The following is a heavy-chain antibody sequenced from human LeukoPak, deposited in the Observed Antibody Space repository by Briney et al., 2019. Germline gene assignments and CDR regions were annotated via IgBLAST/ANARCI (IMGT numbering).Heavy chain of an antibody. V-gene: IGHV3-48*01. Sequence: GGSLRLSCAASGFTFSSYSMNWVRQAPGKGREGVSYISSSSSTIYYADSVKGRFTISRDNAKNSLYLQMNSLRAEDTAVYYCARDEYSGWFFYWGQGTLVTVSS. CDR3: ARDEYSGWFFY. CDR1: GFTFSSYS. J-gene: IGHJ4*02. D-gene: IGHD6-19*01. CDR2: ISSSSSTI.